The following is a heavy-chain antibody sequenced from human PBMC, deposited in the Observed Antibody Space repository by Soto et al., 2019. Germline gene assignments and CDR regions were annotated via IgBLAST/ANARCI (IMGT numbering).Heavy chain of an antibody. CDR2: ISSGGGST. D-gene: IGHD6-19*01. CDR3: AKDQRGSGWPFDS. CDR1: GFTFNRYT. V-gene: IGHV3-23*01. J-gene: IGHJ4*02. Sequence: EAQLLESGGGLIQPGGSLRLSCAASGFTFNRYTMIWVRQAPGKGLEWVSGISSGGGSTYYADSVKGRFSISRDNSMNTLYLQMDSLRADDTAVYYCAKDQRGSGWPFDSWGQGTLVTVSS.